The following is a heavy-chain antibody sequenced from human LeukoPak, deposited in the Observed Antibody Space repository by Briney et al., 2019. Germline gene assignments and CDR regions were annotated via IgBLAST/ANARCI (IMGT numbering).Heavy chain of an antibody. CDR1: GFTFDDYA. D-gene: IGHD6-13*01. Sequence: PGGSLRLSCAASGFTFDDYAMHWVRQAPGKGLEWVSLISGDGGSTYYADSVKGRFTISRDNSKNSLYLQMNSLRTEDTALYYCAKVSAPYSSSWYFDYWGRGTLVTVSS. V-gene: IGHV3-43*02. CDR3: AKVSAPYSSSWYFDY. CDR2: ISGDGGST. J-gene: IGHJ4*02.